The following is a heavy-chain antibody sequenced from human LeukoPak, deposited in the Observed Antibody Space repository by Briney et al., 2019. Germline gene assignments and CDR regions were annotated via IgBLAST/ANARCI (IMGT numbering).Heavy chain of an antibody. V-gene: IGHV1-8*02. CDR3: ARRNFDYFDS. CDR1: GYTFSNND. CDR2: MNPISGNT. Sequence: ASVKVSCKASGYTFSNNDINWVRQATGQGLEWMGWMNPISGNTGFAQKFQDRVTMTRNTSISTAYMELSSLRSDDTAVYYCARRNFDYFDSWGQGTLVTVSS. D-gene: IGHD1-7*01. J-gene: IGHJ4*02.